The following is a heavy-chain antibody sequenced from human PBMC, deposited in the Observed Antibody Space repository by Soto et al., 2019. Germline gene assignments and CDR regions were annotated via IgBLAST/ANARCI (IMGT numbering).Heavy chain of an antibody. V-gene: IGHV5-51*01. Sequence: PGESLKISCKGSGYSFTSYWIGWVRQMPGKGLEWMGIIYPGDSDTRYSPSFQGQVTISADKSISTAYLQWSSLKASDTAMYYCERWSGTHYYYYGMDVWGQGTTVTVSS. J-gene: IGHJ6*02. D-gene: IGHD6-13*01. CDR3: ERWSGTHYYYYGMDV. CDR1: GYSFTSYW. CDR2: IYPGDSDT.